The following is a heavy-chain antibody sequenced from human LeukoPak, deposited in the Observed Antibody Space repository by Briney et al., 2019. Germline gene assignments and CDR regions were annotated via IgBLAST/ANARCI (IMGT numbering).Heavy chain of an antibody. CDR3: ARRYYADYHFDN. D-gene: IGHD4-17*01. CDR1: GGSISSSNYY. V-gene: IGHV4-39*01. J-gene: IGHJ4*02. CDR2: IYYTGST. Sequence: PSETLSLTCTVSGGSISSSNYYWGWIRQPPGKGLELIGNIYYTGSTYYNPSLRSRVTISVDTSKNQFSLKLTSVTAADTAVYYCARRYYADYHFDNWGQGTLVTVSS.